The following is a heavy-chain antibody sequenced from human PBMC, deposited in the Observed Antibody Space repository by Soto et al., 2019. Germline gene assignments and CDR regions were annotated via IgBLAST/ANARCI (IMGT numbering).Heavy chain of an antibody. CDR2: ISSSSYI. CDR3: ARDLGFLEWLSYGMDV. CDR1: GFTFSSYS. J-gene: IGHJ6*02. Sequence: PGGSLRLSCAASGFTFSSYSMNWVRQAPGKGLEWVSSISSSSYIYYADSVKGRFAISRDNAKNSLYLQMNSLRAEDTAVYYCARDLGFLEWLSYGMDVWGQGTTVTVSS. D-gene: IGHD3-3*01. V-gene: IGHV3-21*01.